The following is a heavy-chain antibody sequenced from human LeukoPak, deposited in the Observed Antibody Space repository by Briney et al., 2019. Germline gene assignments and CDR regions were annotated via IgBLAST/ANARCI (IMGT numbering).Heavy chain of an antibody. D-gene: IGHD3-10*01. J-gene: IGHJ4*02. CDR3: ARDSPRVYYGSGSYYNALGY. CDR1: GYTSTSYY. CDR2: INPSGGST. Sequence: GASVKVSCKASGYTSTSYYMHWVRQAPGQGLEWMGIINPSGGSTSYAQKFQGRVTMTRHTSTSTVYMEPSSLRSEDTAVYYCARDSPRVYYGSGSYYNALGYWGQGTLVTVSS. V-gene: IGHV1-46*01.